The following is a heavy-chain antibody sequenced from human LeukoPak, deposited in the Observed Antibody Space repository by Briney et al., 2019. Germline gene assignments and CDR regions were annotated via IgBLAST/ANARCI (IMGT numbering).Heavy chain of an antibody. CDR1: AGSMSSYY. V-gene: IGHV4-59*01. CDR2: IYSSGTT. CDR3: ARDVGYSSGSYFDN. J-gene: IGHJ4*02. Sequence: SETLSLTWTVSAGSMSSYYWRCIRQPPGKGLEWIGNIYSSGTTNYNPSLKSRVTISLDTSKNQFSLKLSSENAAGTGLYTCARDVGYSSGSYFDNWVQGTLVTVSS. D-gene: IGHD3-22*01.